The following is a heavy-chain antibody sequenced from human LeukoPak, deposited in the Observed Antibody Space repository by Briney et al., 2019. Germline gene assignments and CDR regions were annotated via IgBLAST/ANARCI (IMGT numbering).Heavy chain of an antibody. CDR2: ITDSGTT. D-gene: IGHD1-20*01. CDR3: ARLPSRDNWDRGYYYYGMDV. J-gene: IGHJ6*02. Sequence: SETLSLTCTVSGGSISVYYWSWIRQPPGKGLEWIGYITDSGTTNYNPSLKSRVTISGDTSKNQFSLKLSSVTAADTAVYYCARLPSRDNWDRGYYYYGMDVWGQGTTVTVSS. CDR1: GGSISVYY. V-gene: IGHV4-59*08.